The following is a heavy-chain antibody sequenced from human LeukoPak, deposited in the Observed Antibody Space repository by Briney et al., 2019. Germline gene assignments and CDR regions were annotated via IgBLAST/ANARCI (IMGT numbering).Heavy chain of an antibody. Sequence: GGSLRLSCAASGFTFSNYAMTWVRQAPGKGLDWVSAISGSGATTYNADSAKGRFTISRDNAKNSLYLQMDSLRAEDTAVYYCARDFLHSSTSRPFDYWGQGTLVTVSS. V-gene: IGHV3-23*01. J-gene: IGHJ4*02. CDR1: GFTFSNYA. CDR2: ISGSGATT. D-gene: IGHD2-2*01. CDR3: ARDFLHSSTSRPFDY.